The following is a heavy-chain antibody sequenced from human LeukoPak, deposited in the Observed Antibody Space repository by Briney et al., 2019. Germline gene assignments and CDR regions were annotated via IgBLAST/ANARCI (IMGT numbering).Heavy chain of an antibody. CDR2: INHSGST. Sequence: SQTLSLTCAVYGGSFSGYYWSWIRQPPGKGLEWIGEINHSGSTNYNPSLKSRATISVDTSKNQFSLKLSSVTAADTAVYYCARGHPYYDYVWGSYRYFDYWGQGTLVTVSS. J-gene: IGHJ4*02. D-gene: IGHD3-16*02. CDR1: GGSFSGYY. CDR3: ARGHPYYDYVWGSYRYFDY. V-gene: IGHV4-34*01.